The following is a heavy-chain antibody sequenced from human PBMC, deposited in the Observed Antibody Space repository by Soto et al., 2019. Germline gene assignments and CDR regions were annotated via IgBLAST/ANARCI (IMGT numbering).Heavy chain of an antibody. CDR2: ISSHGRST. CDR3: VKSSREGCSSTSCYIFEP. D-gene: IGHD2-2*02. V-gene: IGHV3-64D*08. CDR1: GFTFSSYT. J-gene: IGHJ5*02. Sequence: GGSLRLSCSPSGFTFSSYTMRSLRQAPEKGLEYVSTISSHGRSTYYADSVKGRFTISRDNSKNTLYLQMSSLRAEVTAVYYCVKSSREGCSSTSCYIFEPWGQGTLVTVSS.